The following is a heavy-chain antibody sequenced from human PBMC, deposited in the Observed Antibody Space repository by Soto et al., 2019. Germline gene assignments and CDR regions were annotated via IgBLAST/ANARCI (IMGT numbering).Heavy chain of an antibody. CDR3: ARSLGYYDSSGYYPPYY. V-gene: IGHV5-51*01. D-gene: IGHD3-22*01. CDR2: IFPADSDI. CDR1: GYIFSTNW. Sequence: GDSLKISCKASGYIFSTNWSAWVRHVPGRGLEWMGSIFPADSDIRYNPSFQGQVTISRDNAKNSLYLQMNSLRAEDTAVYYCARSLGYYDSSGYYPPYYWGQGTLVTVSS. J-gene: IGHJ4*02.